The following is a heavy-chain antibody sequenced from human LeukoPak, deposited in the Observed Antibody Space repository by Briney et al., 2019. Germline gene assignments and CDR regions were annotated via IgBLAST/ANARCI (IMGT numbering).Heavy chain of an antibody. J-gene: IGHJ5*02. V-gene: IGHV4-34*01. CDR1: GGSFSGYY. D-gene: IGHD6-13*01. CDR3: ARVLSFGYSSSWYGSGSNWFDP. CDR2: INYSGST. Sequence: SETLSLTCAVYGGSFSGYYWSWIRQPPGKGLEWIGEINYSGSTNYNPSLKSRVTISVDTSKNQFSLKLSSVTAADTAVYYCARVLSFGYSSSWYGSGSNWFDPWGQGTLVTVSS.